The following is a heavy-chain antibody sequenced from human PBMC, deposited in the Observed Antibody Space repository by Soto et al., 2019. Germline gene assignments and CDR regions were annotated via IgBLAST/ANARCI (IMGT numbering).Heavy chain of an antibody. V-gene: IGHV3-23*01. D-gene: IGHD3-22*01. Sequence: EVQLLESGGALVQPGGSLRLSCEASGFTYVKYAMSWVRQAPGKGLEWVSGISGDAGRTFYADSVKGRFTISRDNSKNTVYLQMNTLRVEDTAVYYCVKDTVFVINGGDFDYWGEGTLVTVSS. CDR3: VKDTVFVINGGDFDY. J-gene: IGHJ4*01. CDR2: ISGDAGRT. CDR1: GFTYVKYA.